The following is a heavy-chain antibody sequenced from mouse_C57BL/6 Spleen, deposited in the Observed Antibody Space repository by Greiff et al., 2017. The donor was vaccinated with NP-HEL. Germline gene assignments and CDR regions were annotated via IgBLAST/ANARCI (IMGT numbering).Heavy chain of an antibody. CDR2: ISSGSSTI. Sequence: VQLQQSGGGLVKPGGSLKLSCAASGFTFSDYGMHWVRQAQEKGLEWVAYISSGSSTIYYADTVKGRFTISRDNSKITLFLQMTSLISEDTAIYYCARSITSSSLGYFDVWGTGTTVTVSS. V-gene: IGHV5-17*01. CDR3: ARSITSSSLGYFDV. CDR1: GFTFSDYG. J-gene: IGHJ1*03. D-gene: IGHD1-1*01.